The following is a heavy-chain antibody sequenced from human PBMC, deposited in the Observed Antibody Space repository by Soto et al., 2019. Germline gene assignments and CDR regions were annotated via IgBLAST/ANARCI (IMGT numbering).Heavy chain of an antibody. CDR1: GFTFSSYG. CDR3: ASTALIAAAGRVPTSPDY. J-gene: IGHJ4*02. D-gene: IGHD6-13*01. CDR2: ISYDGSNK. V-gene: IGHV3-30*03. Sequence: GGSLRLSCAASGFTFSSYGMHWVRQAPGKGLEWVAVISYDGSNKYYADSVKRRFTISRDNSKNTLYLQMNSLRAEDTAVYYCASTALIAAAGRVPTSPDYWGQGTLVTVSS.